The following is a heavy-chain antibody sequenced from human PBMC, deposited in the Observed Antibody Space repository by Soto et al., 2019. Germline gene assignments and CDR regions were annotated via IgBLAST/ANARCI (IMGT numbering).Heavy chain of an antibody. CDR3: ARDYSSGRVEYGMDV. CDR2: INPNSGGT. V-gene: IGHV1-2*04. D-gene: IGHD6-19*01. CDR1: GYTFTGYY. J-gene: IGHJ6*02. Sequence: QVQLVQSGAEVKKPGASVKVSCKASGYTFTGYYMHWVRQAPGQGLEWMGWINPNSGGTNYAQKFQGWVTMTRDTSISTAYMELSRLRSDDTAVYYCARDYSSGRVEYGMDVWGQGTTVTVSS.